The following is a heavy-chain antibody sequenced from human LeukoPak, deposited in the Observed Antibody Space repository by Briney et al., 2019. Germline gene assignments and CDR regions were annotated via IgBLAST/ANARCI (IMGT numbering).Heavy chain of an antibody. V-gene: IGHV1-18*01. CDR3: ARDPRVVDTAKNYMDV. J-gene: IGHJ6*03. D-gene: IGHD5-18*01. CDR2: ISAYNGNT. CDR1: GYTFTSYG. Sequence: ASGKVSCKASGYTFTSYGISWVRQAPGQGLEWMGWISAYNGNTNYAQKLQGRVTMTTDTSTSTAYMELRSLRSDDTAVYYCARDPRVVDTAKNYMDVWGKGTTVTVSS.